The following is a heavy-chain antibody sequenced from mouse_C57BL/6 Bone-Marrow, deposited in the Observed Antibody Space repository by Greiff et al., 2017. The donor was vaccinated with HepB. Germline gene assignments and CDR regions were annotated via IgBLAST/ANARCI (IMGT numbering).Heavy chain of an antibody. CDR1: GFTFSDYY. CDR3: ARGGIYGYFDV. Sequence: EVKLVESEGGLVQPGSSMKLSCTASGFTFSDYYMAWVRQVPEKGLEWVANINYDGSSTYYLDSLKSRFIISRDNAKNILYLQMSSLKSEDTATYYCARGGIYGYFDVWGTGTTVTVSS. CDR2: INYDGSST. J-gene: IGHJ1*03. V-gene: IGHV5-16*01.